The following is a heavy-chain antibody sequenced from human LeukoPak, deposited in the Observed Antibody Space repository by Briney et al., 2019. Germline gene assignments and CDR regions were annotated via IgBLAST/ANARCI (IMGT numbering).Heavy chain of an antibody. CDR3: VKITSSSGGDY. Sequence: GGSLRLSCSASGFTFSSYAMYWVRQAPGKGLEYVSGISSNGGTTYYADSVKGRFTISRDNSKNTLYLQMSSLRAEDTAVYYCVKITSSSGGDYWGQGTLVTVSS. D-gene: IGHD6-19*01. CDR2: ISSNGGTT. J-gene: IGHJ4*02. CDR1: GFTFSSYA. V-gene: IGHV3-64D*09.